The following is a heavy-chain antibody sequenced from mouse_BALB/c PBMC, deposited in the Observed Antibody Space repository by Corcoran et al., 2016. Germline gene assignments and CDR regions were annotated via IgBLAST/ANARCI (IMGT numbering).Heavy chain of an antibody. CDR3: ARSRDGSRFAY. V-gene: IGHV1-18*01. D-gene: IGHD1-1*01. CDR1: GYTFTDYN. CDR2: INPNNGGT. Sequence: EVLLQQSGPELVKPGASVKIRCKASGYTFTDYNMDGVKQIHGKSLKWIGDINPNNGGTIYNQKFKGKTTLTVDKYSSTAYMELRSLTSEDTAVYYCARSRDGSRFAYWGQGTLVTVSA. J-gene: IGHJ3*01.